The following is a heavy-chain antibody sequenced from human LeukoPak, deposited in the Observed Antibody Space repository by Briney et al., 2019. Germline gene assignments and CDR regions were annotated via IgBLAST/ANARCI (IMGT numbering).Heavy chain of an antibody. V-gene: IGHV3-33*06. J-gene: IGHJ6*03. D-gene: IGHD2-21*02. CDR3: AKDGDSGTAYYYYYMDV. CDR1: GFTFSAYG. Sequence: GGSLRLSCAASGFTFSAYGMHWVRQAPGKGLEWVAVIWYDGSNKYYADSVRGRFTISRDSSKNTLYLQMNSLRAEDTAVYYCAKDGDSGTAYYYYYMDVWGKGTTVPVSS. CDR2: IWYDGSNK.